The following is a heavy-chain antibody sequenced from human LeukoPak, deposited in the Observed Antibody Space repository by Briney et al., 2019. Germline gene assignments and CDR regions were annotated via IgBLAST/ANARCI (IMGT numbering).Heavy chain of an antibody. CDR1: GYSISSAYS. J-gene: IGHJ4*02. CDR2: IYHSGIT. D-gene: IGHD1-1*01. CDR3: ARGYNWNGVDSFDY. Sequence: SETLSLTCNVSGYSISSAYSWGWIRQPPGKGLEWIGSIYHSGITYDNPSLESRVTMSLETSKNQFSLRLSSVAAADTAVYYCARGYNWNGVDSFDYWGQGTLLTVSS. V-gene: IGHV4-38-2*02.